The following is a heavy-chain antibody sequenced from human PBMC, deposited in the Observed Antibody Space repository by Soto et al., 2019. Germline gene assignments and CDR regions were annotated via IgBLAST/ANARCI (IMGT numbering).Heavy chain of an antibody. CDR1: GFTFSSSW. CDR3: AAGFPPDY. D-gene: IGHD3-10*01. J-gene: IGHJ4*02. Sequence: EVQVVVSGGVLVQPWGSLNVSWAASGFTFSSSWMHWVRQAPGKGLEWVANIKGDGSEEYYVDSVRGRFTISRDNAKNSLFLQMNSLRAEDTAVYYCAAGFPPDYWGQGTQVTVSS. V-gene: IGHV3-7*01. CDR2: IKGDGSEE.